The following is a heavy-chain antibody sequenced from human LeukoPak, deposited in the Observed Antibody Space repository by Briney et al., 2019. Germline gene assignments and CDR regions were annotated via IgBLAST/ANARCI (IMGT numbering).Heavy chain of an antibody. D-gene: IGHD1-26*01. CDR3: ARLLTVGALGPGGY. J-gene: IGHJ4*02. CDR2: IYPGDSDT. V-gene: IGHV5-51*01. Sequence: GESLKFSCQTSGYSFTTYWSGWVRPLPGQGLEWLGIIYPGDSDTRYSPSFQGQVTISADKSISTAYLQWSSLKASDTAMYYCARLLTVGALGPGGYWGQGTLVTVSS. CDR1: GYSFTTYW.